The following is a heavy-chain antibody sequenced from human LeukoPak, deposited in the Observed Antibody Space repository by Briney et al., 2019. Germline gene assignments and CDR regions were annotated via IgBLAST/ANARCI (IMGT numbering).Heavy chain of an antibody. CDR3: ARDLGAAAANWFDP. J-gene: IGHJ5*02. CDR1: GGSISSSSYY. CDR2: IYYSGST. D-gene: IGHD6-13*01. V-gene: IGHV4-39*07. Sequence: PSETLSLTCTVSGGSISSSSYYWGWIRQPPGKGLEWIGSIYYSGSTYYNPSLKSRVTISVDTSKNQFSLKLSSVTAADTAVYYCARDLGAAAANWFDPWGQGTLVTVSS.